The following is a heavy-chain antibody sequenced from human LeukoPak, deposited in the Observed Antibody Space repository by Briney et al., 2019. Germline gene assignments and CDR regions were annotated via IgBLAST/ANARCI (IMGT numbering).Heavy chain of an antibody. CDR1: GFTFSNAW. J-gene: IGHJ4*02. Sequence: GGSLRLSCAASGFTFSNAWMSWVRQAPGEGLEWVGRIKSKTDGGTTDYAAPVKGRFTISRDDSKSTLYLQMNSLKTEDTAVYYCTTTANYDSSGYGDYWGQGTLVTVSS. CDR2: IKSKTDGGTT. D-gene: IGHD3-22*01. CDR3: TTTANYDSSGYGDY. V-gene: IGHV3-15*01.